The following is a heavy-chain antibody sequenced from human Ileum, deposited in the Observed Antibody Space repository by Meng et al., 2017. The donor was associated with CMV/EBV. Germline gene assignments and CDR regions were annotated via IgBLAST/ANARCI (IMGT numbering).Heavy chain of an antibody. V-gene: IGHV4-4*07. CDR3: ARGQTVRGFEY. Sequence: QAALGESGPGLVKPSETLSLTCTVSSASISPYYWNWIRQPAGKGLEWIGRIYTGGPTDYNPSLKSRVTMSVDTSKNQFFLNLSSVTAADTAVYYCARGQTVRGFEYWGLGILVTVSS. D-gene: IGHD3-10*01. CDR2: IYTGGPT. J-gene: IGHJ4*02. CDR1: SASISPYY.